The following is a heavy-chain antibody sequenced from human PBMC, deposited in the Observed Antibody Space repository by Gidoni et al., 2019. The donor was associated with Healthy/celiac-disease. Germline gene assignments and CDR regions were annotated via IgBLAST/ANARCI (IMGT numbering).Heavy chain of an antibody. Sequence: EVQLVESGGGLVKPGGSLRLSCAASGFTFRSNSMNWVRQGPGKGLEWVSSISSSSSYIYYADSVKGRFTISRDNAKNSLYLQMNSLRAEDTAVYYCARDATGIAVAGRGYDYWGQGTLVTVSS. CDR1: GFTFRSNS. CDR2: ISSSSSYI. V-gene: IGHV3-21*01. D-gene: IGHD6-19*01. CDR3: ARDATGIAVAGRGYDY. J-gene: IGHJ4*02.